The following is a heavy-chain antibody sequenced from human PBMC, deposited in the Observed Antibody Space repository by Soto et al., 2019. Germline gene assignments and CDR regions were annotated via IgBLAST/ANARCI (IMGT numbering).Heavy chain of an antibody. CDR3: VGGSSRLVGFDY. CDR2: IDHSGNT. Sequence: QVQLQQWGAGLLKPSETLSLTCAVKTESFSHYYWIWIRQSPGKGLEWIGEIDHSGNTNYSPSLKSRVTISVDTSKTQFSPKLNSVTAADTDEYYCVGGSSRLVGFDYWGQGTLVTVSS. D-gene: IGHD2-15*01. J-gene: IGHJ4*02. V-gene: IGHV4-34*01. CDR1: TESFSHYY.